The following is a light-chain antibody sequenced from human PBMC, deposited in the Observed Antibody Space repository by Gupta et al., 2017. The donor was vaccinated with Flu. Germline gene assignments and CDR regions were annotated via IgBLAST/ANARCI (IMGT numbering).Light chain of an antibody. Sequence: DIQLTQSPSFLSASVGDRVTITCRASQGISGYLTWYQQKPGKAPKVLITIASTLQSGVPSRFSDSGSGTEFTLTISSLQPEDFATYYCQQFNSYPLTFGGGTKVEIK. V-gene: IGKV1-9*01. CDR1: QGISGY. J-gene: IGKJ4*01. CDR2: IAS. CDR3: QQFNSYPLT.